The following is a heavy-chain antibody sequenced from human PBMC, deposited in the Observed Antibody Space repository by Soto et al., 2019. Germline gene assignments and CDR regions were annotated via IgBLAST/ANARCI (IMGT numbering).Heavy chain of an antibody. V-gene: IGHV3-53*01. D-gene: IGHD6-13*01. J-gene: IGHJ4*02. CDR3: ARARSTAAGLFDY. Sequence: GGSLRLSCAASGGTVSSNYMTWVRQATGKGLEWVSAIYSGGSTYYADSVKGRFTISRDNSKNTLYLQMNSLRAEDTAVYYCARARSTAAGLFDYWGLGTLVTVPQ. CDR1: GGTVSSNY. CDR2: IYSGGST.